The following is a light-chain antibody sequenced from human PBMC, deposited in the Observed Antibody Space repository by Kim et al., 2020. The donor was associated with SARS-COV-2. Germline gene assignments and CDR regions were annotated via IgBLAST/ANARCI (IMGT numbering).Light chain of an antibody. J-gene: IGKJ2*03. CDR1: QSISNK. Sequence: EVVMTQSPATLSVSPGERATLSCRASQSISNKLAWYQHKPGQAPRLLIYGAATRATDILARFSGSGSGTEFTLTISSLQSEDFAVYYCQQYNYWPIYSFGQGTKLEI. CDR2: GAA. V-gene: IGKV3-15*01. CDR3: QQYNYWPIYS.